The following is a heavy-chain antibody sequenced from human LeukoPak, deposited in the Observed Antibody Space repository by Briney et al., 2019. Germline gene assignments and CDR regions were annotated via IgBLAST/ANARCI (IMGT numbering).Heavy chain of an antibody. Sequence: SETLSLTCTVSGGSVTDYYWSWIRQSPGKGLEWIGYIYYTGTSYNPSLKSRVTISADTSKNQFSLKLSSVTAADTAVYYCARDRYIYGSEDRFDYWGQGTLVTVSS. D-gene: IGHD5-18*01. CDR1: GGSVTDYY. J-gene: IGHJ4*02. CDR2: IYYTGT. V-gene: IGHV4-59*02. CDR3: ARDRYIYGSEDRFDY.